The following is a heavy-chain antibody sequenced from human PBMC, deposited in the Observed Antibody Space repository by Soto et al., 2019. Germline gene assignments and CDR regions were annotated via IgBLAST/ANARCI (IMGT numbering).Heavy chain of an antibody. J-gene: IGHJ4*02. V-gene: IGHV3-23*01. Sequence: GGSLRLSCAASGFTFRNNVLSWVRQAPGKGLDWVSGITGSGRDTYYADSVKGRFTISRDNSKNMVFLQMNSLRTEDTALYYCAKNGLDNSPSAIDSWGPGTLVTVSS. CDR1: GFTFRNNV. D-gene: IGHD2-8*01. CDR3: AKNGLDNSPSAIDS. CDR2: ITGSGRDT.